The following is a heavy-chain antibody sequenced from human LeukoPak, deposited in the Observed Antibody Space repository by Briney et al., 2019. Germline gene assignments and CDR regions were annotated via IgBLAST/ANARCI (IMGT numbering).Heavy chain of an antibody. CDR2: IYYSGST. D-gene: IGHD3-10*01. CDR1: GGSISSSSYY. V-gene: IGHV4-39*07. Sequence: SETLSLTCTVSGGSISSSSYYWGWIRQPPGKGLEWIGSIYYSGSTYYNPSLKSRVTISVDTSKNQFSLKLSSVTAADTAVYYCARLKRITMVRGPRNYFDYWGQGTLVTVSS. J-gene: IGHJ4*02. CDR3: ARLKRITMVRGPRNYFDY.